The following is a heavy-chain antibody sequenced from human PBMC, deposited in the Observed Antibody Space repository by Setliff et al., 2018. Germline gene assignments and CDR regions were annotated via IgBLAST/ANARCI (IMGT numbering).Heavy chain of an antibody. CDR2: IYIGGSA. V-gene: IGHV4-4*07. J-gene: IGHJ4*02. CDR3: ARSFSRREKFLLDY. CDR1: GGSISSYY. Sequence: SETLSLTCTVSGGSISSYYWSWIRQPAGKGLEWIGHIYIGGSANYNPSLKSRVTMSIDTSKNQFSLKVSSVTTADTAVYYCARSFSRREKFLLDYWGQGALVTVSS.